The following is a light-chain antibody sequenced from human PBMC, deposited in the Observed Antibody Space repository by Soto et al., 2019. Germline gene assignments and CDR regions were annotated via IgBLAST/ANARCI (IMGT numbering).Light chain of an antibody. V-gene: IGKV3-20*01. J-gene: IGKJ1*01. Sequence: EIVLTQSPGTLSLSPGERATLSCRASQSVSSAYLAWYQQKLGQAPRLLIYGSSNRATGIPDRFSGSGSGRDFTLTISRLEPEDFAVYYCQQYGSSRWTFGQGTKVEIK. CDR1: QSVSSAY. CDR3: QQYGSSRWT. CDR2: GSS.